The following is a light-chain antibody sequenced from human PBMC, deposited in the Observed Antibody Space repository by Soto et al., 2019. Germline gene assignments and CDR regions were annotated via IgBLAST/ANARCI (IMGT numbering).Light chain of an antibody. CDR2: GAS. Sequence: IVFTHSPLTVSLSXVLRATLSXXXSQSVSSSYLAWYQQKPGQAPRLLIYGASSRATGIPDRFSGSGSGTDFTLTISRLEPEDFAVYYCQQYGSSLITFGQGTRLEI. CDR1: QSVSSSY. CDR3: QQYGSSLIT. J-gene: IGKJ5*01. V-gene: IGKV3-20*01.